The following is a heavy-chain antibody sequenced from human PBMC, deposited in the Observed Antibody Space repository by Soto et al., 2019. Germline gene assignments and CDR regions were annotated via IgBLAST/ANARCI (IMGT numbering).Heavy chain of an antibody. CDR1: GFTFSSYA. V-gene: IGHV3-23*01. J-gene: IGHJ5*02. CDR2: TSGSGGTT. Sequence: GGSLRLSFAAFGFTFSSYAMSWVRQAPGKGLEWVSRTSGSGGTTYSTDSVKGRLTISRDNSTTTLSLQMNSLRAQATAENNFARGYTNIDQWGQGTLVTVSS. D-gene: IGHD5-18*01. CDR3: ARGYTNIDQ.